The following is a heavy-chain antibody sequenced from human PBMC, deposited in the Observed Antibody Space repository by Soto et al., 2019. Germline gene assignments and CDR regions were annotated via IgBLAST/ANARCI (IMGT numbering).Heavy chain of an antibody. D-gene: IGHD3-3*01. CDR1: GFTFSSYS. Sequence: PGGSLRLSCAASGFTFSSYSMNWVRQAPGKGLEWVSYISSSSSTIYYADSVKGRFTISRDNAKNSLYLQMNSLRAEDTAVYYCARGSDDLWSGYTGHYFDYWGQGTLVTVSS. CDR2: ISSSSSTI. J-gene: IGHJ4*02. CDR3: ARGSDDLWSGYTGHYFDY. V-gene: IGHV3-48*01.